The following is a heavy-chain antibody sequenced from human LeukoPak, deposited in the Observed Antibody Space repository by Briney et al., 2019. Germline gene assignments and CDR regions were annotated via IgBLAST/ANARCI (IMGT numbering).Heavy chain of an antibody. CDR1: GDRFTSYW. D-gene: IGHD6-19*01. V-gene: IGHV5-51*01. CDR2: VKPGASDT. CDR3: ARQYRRYSSGWSNDAFDI. J-gene: IGHJ3*02. Sequence: GAALKISFKGSGDRFTSYWIGWVRQMPGKVVEWLGIVKPGASDTRYSPSFQGQVTISADKSISTAYLQWSSLKASDTAMYYCARQYRRYSSGWSNDAFDIWGQGTMVTVSS.